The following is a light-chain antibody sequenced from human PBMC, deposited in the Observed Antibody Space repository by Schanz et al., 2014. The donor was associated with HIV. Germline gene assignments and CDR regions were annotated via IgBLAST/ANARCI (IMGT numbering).Light chain of an antibody. CDR1: QTITSNF. CDR3: QQGGSWPLT. J-gene: IGKJ4*01. V-gene: IGKV3-20*01. Sequence: EIVLTQSPGTLSLFPGERAALSCRASQTITSNFLAWYQQRPGQAPRLLIYGASSRATGIPDRFSGSGSGTDFTLTISRLEPEDSVVYYCQQGGSWPLTFGGGTTVEFK. CDR2: GAS.